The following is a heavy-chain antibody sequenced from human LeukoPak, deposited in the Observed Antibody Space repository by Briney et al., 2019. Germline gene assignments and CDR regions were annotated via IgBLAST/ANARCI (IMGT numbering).Heavy chain of an antibody. J-gene: IGHJ4*02. V-gene: IGHV4-61*01. CDR1: GGSVSSNTYH. CDR2: IYYIGNT. CDR3: ARTNMILDY. D-gene: IGHD3-16*01. Sequence: SETLSLTCTVSGGSVSSNTYHWSWIRQPPGKGLEWIGYIYYIGNTNYNPSLKSRATISIDTSKNQFSLKLSSVTAADTAVYYCARTNMILDYWGQGTLVTVSS.